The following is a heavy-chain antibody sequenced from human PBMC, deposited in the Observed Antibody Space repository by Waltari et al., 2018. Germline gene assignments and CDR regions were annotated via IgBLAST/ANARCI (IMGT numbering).Heavy chain of an antibody. CDR2: MYPGCPDT. D-gene: IGHD3-10*01. Sequence: EVQLVQSGAEVKKPGESLKISCKGSGYSFTSYWIDWVRQMPGKGLEWMGIMYPGCPDTVYSQSCQGQVTISADKSISTAYLQWSSLKASDTAMYYCARSSRMVQGVIDYWGQGTLVTVSS. V-gene: IGHV5-51*03. CDR1: GYSFTSYW. CDR3: ARSSRMVQGVIDY. J-gene: IGHJ4*02.